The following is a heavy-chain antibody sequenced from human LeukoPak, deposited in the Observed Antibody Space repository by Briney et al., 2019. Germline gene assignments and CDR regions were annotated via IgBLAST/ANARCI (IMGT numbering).Heavy chain of an antibody. Sequence: SETLSLTCTVSGGSISSGDYYWSWIRQPPGKGLEWIGYIYYSGSTYYSPSLKSRLTISVDTSKNHFSLKLSSVTAADTAVYYCARVSGAALYYYYGMDVWGKGTTVTVSS. CDR2: IYYSGST. J-gene: IGHJ6*04. D-gene: IGHD1-26*01. V-gene: IGHV4-30-4*01. CDR3: ARVSGAALYYYYGMDV. CDR1: GGSISSGDYY.